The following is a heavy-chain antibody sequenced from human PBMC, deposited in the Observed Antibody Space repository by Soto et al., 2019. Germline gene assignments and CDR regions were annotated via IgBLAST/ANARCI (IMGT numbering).Heavy chain of an antibody. Sequence: PGESLKISYKGSRYSFTSYWITWVRQMPGKGLEWMGKIDPGDSYTNYGPSFEGHVSISADKSISTAYLQWSSLKASDTAMYYCARHYWSGQRSGLVVWGQGTTVTVSS. V-gene: IGHV5-10-1*01. CDR3: ARHYWSGQRSGLVV. D-gene: IGHD1-1*01. CDR2: IDPGDSYT. J-gene: IGHJ6*02. CDR1: RYSFTSYW.